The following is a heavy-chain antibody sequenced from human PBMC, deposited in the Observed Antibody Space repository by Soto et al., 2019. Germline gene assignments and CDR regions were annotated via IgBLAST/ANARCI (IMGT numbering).Heavy chain of an antibody. V-gene: IGHV1-8*01. CDR1: GYTFTSYE. Sequence: QVQLVQSGAEVKKPGASVKVSCKASGYTFTSYEINWVRQATGQGLEWLGWVNPTSGNTGYAQKLQGRVTMTRNTSISTAYMELSSLRSEDTAVYYCVGATVTTWVFWGQGTLVTVSS. J-gene: IGHJ4*02. CDR3: VGATVTTWVF. CDR2: VNPTSGNT. D-gene: IGHD4-17*01.